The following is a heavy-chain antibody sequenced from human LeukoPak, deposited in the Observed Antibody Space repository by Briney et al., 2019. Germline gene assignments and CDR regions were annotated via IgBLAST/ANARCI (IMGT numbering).Heavy chain of an antibody. CDR1: GYSFTTHW. CDR2: IYPGDSDT. J-gene: IGHJ4*02. CDR3: ARLYYYDSSGHFDY. D-gene: IGHD3-22*01. Sequence: GESLKISCKGSGYSFTTHWIAWVRQMPGKGLEWMGIIYPGDSDTRYSPSFQGQVTISADKSISTAYLQWSSLKASDTAMYYCARLYYYDSSGHFDYWGQGTLVTVSS. V-gene: IGHV5-51*01.